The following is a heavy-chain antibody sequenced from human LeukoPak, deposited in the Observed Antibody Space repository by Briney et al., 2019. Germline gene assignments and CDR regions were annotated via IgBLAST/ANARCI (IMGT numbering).Heavy chain of an antibody. Sequence: SETLSLTCTVSGGSISDYYWNWMRQPPGRGLEWIGYIYYSGRTNYNPSLKSRVSISVDTSKNQFSLKLSSVTAADTAVYYCARDFRGSVDAFDIWGQGTMVAVSS. V-gene: IGHV4-59*01. J-gene: IGHJ3*02. CDR2: IYYSGRT. CDR1: GGSISDYY. CDR3: ARDFRGSVDAFDI.